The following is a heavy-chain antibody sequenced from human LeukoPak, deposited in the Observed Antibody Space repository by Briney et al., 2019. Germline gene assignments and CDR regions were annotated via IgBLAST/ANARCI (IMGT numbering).Heavy chain of an antibody. D-gene: IGHD3-22*01. CDR3: ARRAGDTSGEGWFDP. Sequence: PGGPLRLSCAASGFTFSRYGMHWVRQAPGKGLEWLAVISYDGGNRHYADSVKGRFTISRDNSKSTLYLQMNSLKPDDTAVYYCARRAGDTSGEGWFDPWGQGTLVTVSS. V-gene: IGHV3-30*03. CDR2: ISYDGGNR. J-gene: IGHJ5*02. CDR1: GFTFSRYG.